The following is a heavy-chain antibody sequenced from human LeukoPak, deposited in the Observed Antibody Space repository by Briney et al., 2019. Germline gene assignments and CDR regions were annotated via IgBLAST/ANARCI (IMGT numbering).Heavy chain of an antibody. CDR2: DYPGDSDT. Sequence: GESLKISCKGSGYKLTNHLIAWVRPKPRKGLELMGSDYPGDSDTRYSGSFQGQVTIPAEQPHNTAFLEWGSLTAPGSGYYFFTRQGVYFSDSNALYYWGQGALVT. CDR1: GYKLTNHL. CDR3: TRQGVYFSDSNALYY. V-gene: IGHV5-51*01. J-gene: IGHJ4*02. D-gene: IGHD4-11*01.